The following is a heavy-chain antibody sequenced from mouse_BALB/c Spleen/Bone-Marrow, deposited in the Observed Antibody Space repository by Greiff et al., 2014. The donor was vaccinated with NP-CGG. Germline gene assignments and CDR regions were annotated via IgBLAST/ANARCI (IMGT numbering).Heavy chain of an antibody. CDR2: IYPSDSYT. Sequence: QVQLKQSGAELVRPGASVKLSCKASGYTFTSYWINWVKQRPGQGLEWIGNIYPSDSYTNYNQKFKDKAALTVDKSSSTAYMQLSSPTSEDSAVYYCTRTGGYGCDWFAYWGPGTLVTVSA. CDR3: TRTGGYGCDWFAY. V-gene: IGHV1-69*02. CDR1: GYTFTSYW. J-gene: IGHJ3*01. D-gene: IGHD2-2*01.